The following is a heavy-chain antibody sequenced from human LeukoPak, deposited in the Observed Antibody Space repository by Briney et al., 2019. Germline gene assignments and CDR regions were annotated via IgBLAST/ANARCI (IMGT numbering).Heavy chain of an antibody. CDR2: INPNSGGT. V-gene: IGHV1-2*06. Sequence: ASVKVSCKASGYTFTGYYMRWVRQAPGQGLEWMGRINPNSGGTNYAQKFQGRVTMTRDTSISTAYMELSRLRSDDTAVYYCASVGYYYDSSGYRFWGQGTLVTVSS. CDR1: GYTFTGYY. J-gene: IGHJ4*02. D-gene: IGHD3-22*01. CDR3: ASVGYYYDSSGYRF.